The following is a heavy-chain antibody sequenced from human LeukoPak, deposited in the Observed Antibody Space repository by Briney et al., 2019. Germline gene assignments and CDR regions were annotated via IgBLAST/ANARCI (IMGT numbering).Heavy chain of an antibody. CDR1: GFSFSDYE. CDR2: ISSSGRTI. V-gene: IGHV3-48*03. CDR3: ARGPSGYHNT. J-gene: IGHJ4*02. Sequence: GGSLRLSCTTSGFSFSDYEMIWVRQAPGKGLEWVSYISSSGRTIYYADSLKGRFTISRDNAKNSLYLQMNSLIVEDTAVYYCARGPSGYHNTGGQGTLVTVSS. D-gene: IGHD5-12*01.